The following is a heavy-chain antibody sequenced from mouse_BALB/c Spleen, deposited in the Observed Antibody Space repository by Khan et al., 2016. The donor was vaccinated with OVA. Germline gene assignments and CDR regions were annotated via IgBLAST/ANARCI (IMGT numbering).Heavy chain of an antibody. D-gene: IGHD1-3*01. J-gene: IGHJ3*01. CDR3: VRGSGKSRFAY. Sequence: QVQLQQSGAELVRPGVSVKISCKGSGYTFTDFAMHWMKQSHAKSLEWLGVISTYYGDADYNHKFRDKATMTVDKSSSTAYMELSGLKTEGCASYYCVRGSGKSRFAYWGQGTLVTVSA. CDR2: ISTYYGDA. CDR1: GYTFTDFA. V-gene: IGHV1S137*01.